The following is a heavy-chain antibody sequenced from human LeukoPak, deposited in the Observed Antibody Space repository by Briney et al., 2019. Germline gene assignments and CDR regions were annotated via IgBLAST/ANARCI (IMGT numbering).Heavy chain of an antibody. CDR3: ARLSTTSGWYSWFDP. CDR2: IYYTGST. Sequence: PSVTLSLTCAVSGGSISLCYWSWIRQPPGKGLECIGYIYYTGSTTYNPSLKSRVTISVDSSKNQFSLRLSSVTAADTAVYYCARLSTTSGWYSWFDPWGQGTLVTVSS. J-gene: IGHJ5*02. V-gene: IGHV4-59*08. D-gene: IGHD6-19*01. CDR1: GGSISLCY.